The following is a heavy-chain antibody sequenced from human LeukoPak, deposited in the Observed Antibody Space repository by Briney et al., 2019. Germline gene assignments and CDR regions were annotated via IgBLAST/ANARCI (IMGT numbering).Heavy chain of an antibody. CDR2: INAGNDNT. CDR1: GYTFTSYA. V-gene: IGHV1-3*01. D-gene: IGHD2-15*01. Sequence: ASVKVSCKASGYTFTSYAMHWVRQAPGQSLEWMGWINAGNDNTKYSQKFQGRVTITRDTSASTAYMELSSLRWEDTAVYYWTNLKLYGGLVVYWGQGTLVTVSS. CDR3: TNLKLYGGLVVY. J-gene: IGHJ4*02.